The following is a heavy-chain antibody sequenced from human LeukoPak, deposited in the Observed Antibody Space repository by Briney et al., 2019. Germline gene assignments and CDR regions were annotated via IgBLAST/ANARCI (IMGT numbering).Heavy chain of an antibody. CDR1: GFTFSSPG. Sequence: PGGSLRLSCAASGFTFSSPGMSWVRQAPGKGPEWVSAISGTGGTTYYADSVKGRFTISRDNSKNSLYLQMNSLRAEDTAVYYCARDGTYSYGYDAFDIWGQGTMVTVSS. CDR2: ISGTGGTT. D-gene: IGHD5-18*01. CDR3: ARDGTYSYGYDAFDI. V-gene: IGHV3-23*01. J-gene: IGHJ3*02.